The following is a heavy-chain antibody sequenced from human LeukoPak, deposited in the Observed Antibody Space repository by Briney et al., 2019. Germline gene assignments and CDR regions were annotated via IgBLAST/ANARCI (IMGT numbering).Heavy chain of an antibody. V-gene: IGHV3-30*03. D-gene: IGHD3-22*01. Sequence: GGSLTLFCAACGFTFSSYGMHWVRKAPGKALEGVAVISYDGSNKFYADSVKGRFTIPRGNSKNTLYLQMNSLRAEDTAVYYCARFRGDSSGIFDYWGQGTLVTVSS. J-gene: IGHJ4*02. CDR3: ARFRGDSSGIFDY. CDR1: GFTFSSYG. CDR2: ISYDGSNK.